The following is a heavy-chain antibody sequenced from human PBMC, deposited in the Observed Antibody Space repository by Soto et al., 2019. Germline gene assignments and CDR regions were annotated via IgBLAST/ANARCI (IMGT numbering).Heavy chain of an antibody. CDR1: GYTFRSYA. Sequence: QVQPVQSGAEVRTPGASVKISCKASGYTFRSYAVQWVRQAPGQRLEWVGWSNGVNGFTKFSPELQDRVTITRDTAASTIYMDLSSLTSDDTAVYYCARVSYSDALDVWGQGTTVTVSS. CDR2: SNGVNGFT. D-gene: IGHD4-17*01. CDR3: ARVSYSDALDV. V-gene: IGHV1-3*02. J-gene: IGHJ6*02.